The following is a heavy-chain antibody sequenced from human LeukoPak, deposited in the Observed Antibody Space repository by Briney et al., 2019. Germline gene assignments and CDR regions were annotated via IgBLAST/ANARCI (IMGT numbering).Heavy chain of an antibody. V-gene: IGHV6-1*01. CDR3: ARGRYSIRDAFDI. J-gene: IGHJ3*02. CDR1: GDSVSSNSAA. Sequence: SQTLSLTCALSGDSVSSNSAAWNWIGQSPSRGLEWLGRTYYRSKWYNDYEVSVKSRIIINPDTSKNQFSLQLNSVTPEDTAVYYCARGRYSIRDAFDIWGQGTVVTVSS. CDR2: TYYRSKWYN. D-gene: IGHD4-11*01.